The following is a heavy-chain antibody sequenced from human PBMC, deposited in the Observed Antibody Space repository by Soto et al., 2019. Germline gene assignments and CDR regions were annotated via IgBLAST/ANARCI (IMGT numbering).Heavy chain of an antibody. D-gene: IGHD6-13*01. Sequence: GGSLRLSCAASGFTFSSYDMRWVRQATGKGLEWVSAIGTAGDTYYPGSVKGRFTISRENAKNSLYLQMNSLRAEDTAVYYCARVLDSSSWPGDYYYYGMDVWGQGTTVTVSS. CDR1: GFTFSSYD. J-gene: IGHJ6*01. V-gene: IGHV3-13*01. CDR3: ARVLDSSSWPGDYYYYGMDV. CDR2: IGTAGDT.